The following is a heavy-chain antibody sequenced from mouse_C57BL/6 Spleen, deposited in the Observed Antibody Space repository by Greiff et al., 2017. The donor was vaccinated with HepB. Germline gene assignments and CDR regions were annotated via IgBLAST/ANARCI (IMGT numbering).Heavy chain of an antibody. Sequence: EVQLQQSGPELVKPGASVKISCKASGYTFTDYYMNWVKQSHGKSLEWIGDINPNNGGTSYNQKFKGKATLTVDKSSSTAYMELRSLTSEDSAVYYCARRGQAWLAYWGQGTLVTVSA. CDR3: ARRGQAWLAY. V-gene: IGHV1-26*01. D-gene: IGHD6-1*01. CDR2: INPNNGGT. J-gene: IGHJ3*01. CDR1: GYTFTDYY.